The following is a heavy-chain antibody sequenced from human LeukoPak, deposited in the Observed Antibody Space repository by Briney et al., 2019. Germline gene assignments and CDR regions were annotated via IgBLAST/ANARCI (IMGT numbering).Heavy chain of an antibody. CDR3: ARGDAVLDYFDY. Sequence: GGSLRLSCAASGFTFSSYAMHWVRQAPGKGLEWVAVISYDGSNKYYADSVKGRFTISRDNSKNTLYLQMNSLRAEDTAVYYCARGDAVLDYFDYWGQGTLVSVSS. CDR1: GFTFSSYA. J-gene: IGHJ4*02. CDR2: ISYDGSNK. V-gene: IGHV3-30-3*01.